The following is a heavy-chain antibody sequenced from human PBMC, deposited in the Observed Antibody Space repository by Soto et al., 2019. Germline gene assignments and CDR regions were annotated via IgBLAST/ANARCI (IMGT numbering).Heavy chain of an antibody. J-gene: IGHJ6*02. CDR2: IYHSGST. CDR3: ARVPQVRYLDWLFYYYGLAV. V-gene: IGHV4-30-2*01. Sequence: SETLSLTCAVSGVSISRGGYSWSWIRQPPGKGLEWIGYIYHSGSTYYNPSLKSRVTISVDRSKNQFSLKLSSVTAADTAVYYCARVPQVRYLDWLFYYYGLAVWGQGTTVTVSS. D-gene: IGHD3-9*01. CDR1: GVSISRGGYS.